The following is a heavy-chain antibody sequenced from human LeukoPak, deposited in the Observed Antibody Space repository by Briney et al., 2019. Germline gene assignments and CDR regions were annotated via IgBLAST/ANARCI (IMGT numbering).Heavy chain of an antibody. J-gene: IGHJ4*02. CDR3: ARDHIVVVPAARGDY. D-gene: IGHD2-2*01. CDR2: ISAYNDNT. Sequence: ASVKVSCKASGYTFTSYGISWVRQAPGQGLEWMGWISAYNDNTNYAQKLQGRVTMTTDTSTSTAYMELRSLRSDDTAVYYCARDHIVVVPAARGDYWGQGTLVTVSS. CDR1: GYTFTSYG. V-gene: IGHV1-18*01.